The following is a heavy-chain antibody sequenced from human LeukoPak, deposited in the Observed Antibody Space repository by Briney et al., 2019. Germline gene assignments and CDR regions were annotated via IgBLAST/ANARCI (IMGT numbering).Heavy chain of an antibody. Sequence: SETLSLTCAVYGGSFSGYYWSWIRQPPGKGLEWSGEINHSGSTNYHPSLKSRVTISVDTSKTQFSLKLSSVTAADTAVYYCARGQNRYYYGSGSYLFDYWGQGTLVTVSS. J-gene: IGHJ4*02. CDR3: ARGQNRYYYGSGSYLFDY. D-gene: IGHD3-10*01. V-gene: IGHV4-34*01. CDR1: GGSFSGYY. CDR2: INHSGST.